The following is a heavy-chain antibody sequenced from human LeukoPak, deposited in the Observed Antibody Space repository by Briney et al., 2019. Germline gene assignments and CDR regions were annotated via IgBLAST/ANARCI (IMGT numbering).Heavy chain of an antibody. Sequence: GGSLRLSCAASGFTFSNYDIHWVRQGTGRGLEWVSAVAKTGDTYYSGSVKGRFTISRENGKSSVHLQMNSLTTGDTAVYFCARGADGFDSWGQGTLVTVDS. CDR3: ARGADGFDS. CDR2: VAKTGDT. J-gene: IGHJ5*01. V-gene: IGHV3-13*01. CDR1: GFTFSNYD.